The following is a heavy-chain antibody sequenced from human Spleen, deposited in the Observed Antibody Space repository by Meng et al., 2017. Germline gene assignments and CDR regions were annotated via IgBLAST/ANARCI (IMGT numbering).Heavy chain of an antibody. D-gene: IGHD4-17*01. CDR1: RGSFSGYF. Sequence: SETLSLTCAVYRGSFSGYFWRWIRQPPGKGLEWIGEINHIGSTNYNPSLKSRVTISVDTSKKQFSLKLSSVTAADTAVYYCARVPTVTNYGMDVWGQGNTVTVSS. CDR2: INHIGST. CDR3: ARVPTVTNYGMDV. J-gene: IGHJ6*02. V-gene: IGHV4-34*01.